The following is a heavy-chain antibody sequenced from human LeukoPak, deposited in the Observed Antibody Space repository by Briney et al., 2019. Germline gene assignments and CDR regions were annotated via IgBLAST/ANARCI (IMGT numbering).Heavy chain of an antibody. CDR3: ARAYGIGENYYYYYMDV. V-gene: IGHV1-8*01. CDR2: MNTNSGNT. Sequence: ASVKVSCKASGYTFTSYNIHWVRQATGQGLEWMGWMNTNSGNTGYAQRFQGRGTTTRNTSISTAYMELSSLRSEDTSVYYCARAYGIGENYYYYYMDVWGKGTTVTVSS. CDR1: GYTFTSYN. J-gene: IGHJ6*03. D-gene: IGHD1-26*01.